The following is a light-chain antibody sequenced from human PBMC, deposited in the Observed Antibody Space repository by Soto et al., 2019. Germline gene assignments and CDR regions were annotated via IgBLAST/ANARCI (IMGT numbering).Light chain of an antibody. J-gene: IGLJ7*01. CDR2: EVT. CDR3: SSYTTSAPYV. V-gene: IGLV2-14*01. CDR1: SSDVGAYNF. Sequence: QSVLTQPASVSGSPGQSITISCTGTSSDVGAYNFVSWYQHHPGRAPKLIIYEVTIRPSGVSNRFSGSKSGNTASLTISGLQAEDEADYYCSSYTTSAPYVFGSGTQLT.